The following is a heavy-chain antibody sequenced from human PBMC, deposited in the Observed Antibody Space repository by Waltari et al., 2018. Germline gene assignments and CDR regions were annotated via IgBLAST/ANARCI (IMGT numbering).Heavy chain of an antibody. CDR3: ARDILTGYYTHYYGMDV. J-gene: IGHJ6*02. V-gene: IGHV4-61*02. CDR1: GGSISSGSYY. CDR2: IYTSGST. Sequence: QVQLQESGPGLVKPSQTLSLTCTVSGGSISSGSYYWSWIRQPAGKGLEWIGRIYTSGSTNYNPSRKSRVTISVDTSKNQFSLKLSSVTAADTAVYYCARDILTGYYTHYYGMDVWGQGTTVTVSS. D-gene: IGHD3-9*01.